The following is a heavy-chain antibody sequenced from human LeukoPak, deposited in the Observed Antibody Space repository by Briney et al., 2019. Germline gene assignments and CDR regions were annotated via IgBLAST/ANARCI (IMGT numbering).Heavy chain of an antibody. V-gene: IGHV3-23*01. CDR2: LSGSGSST. J-gene: IGHJ4*02. CDR1: GCTFSYYA. Sequence: GGSLRLTCAASGCTFSYYAMSWVHQAPGKGLEWVSGLSGSGSSTYYADSVKGRFTISTDNSKNTLYLQMDSLRTEDTAVYYCAKDRSPFDNWGQATLVTVSS. CDR3: AKDRSPFDN.